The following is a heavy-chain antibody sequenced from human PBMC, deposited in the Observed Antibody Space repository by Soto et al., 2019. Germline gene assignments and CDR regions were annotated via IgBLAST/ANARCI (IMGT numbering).Heavy chain of an antibody. J-gene: IGHJ1*01. CDR3: ATHNWDLDP. CDR1: GGSIRSTTYY. V-gene: IGHV4-39*01. CDR2: FYYSGTT. Sequence: SETLSLTCTVSGGSIRSTTYYWGWIRQPPGKGLEWIGSFYYSGTTYYSPSLKGRVNISVDMSKNQFSLKLSSVTAADTAVYYCATHNWDLDPWGQGTLVTVPQ. D-gene: IGHD1-20*01.